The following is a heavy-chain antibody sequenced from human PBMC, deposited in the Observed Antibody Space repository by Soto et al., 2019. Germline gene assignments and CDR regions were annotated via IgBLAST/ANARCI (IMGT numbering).Heavy chain of an antibody. CDR3: ARDPRNTMITSALFD. Sequence: QVQLVESGGGVVQPGKSLTLSCAGSGFTFSNLAIHWVRQAPGKGLEWVAVISYLDGTNKYYADSVKGRFTISRDNSKSTVYLQMNSLRPEDTAIYYCARDPRNTMITSALFDWGQGTLVTVSS. CDR2: ISYLDGTNK. D-gene: IGHD3-16*01. J-gene: IGHJ4*02. CDR1: GFTFSNLA. V-gene: IGHV3-30*01.